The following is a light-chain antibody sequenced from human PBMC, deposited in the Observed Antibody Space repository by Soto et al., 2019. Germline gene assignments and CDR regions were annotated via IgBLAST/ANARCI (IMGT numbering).Light chain of an antibody. J-gene: IGKJ1*01. V-gene: IGKV4-1*01. Sequence: DIVMTQSPDSLAVSLGERATINCKSSQSVLYSSNNKNYLAWYQQKPGQPPKLLIYWASTRESVVPDRYSRSGSGTDFTLAISSRQAEDVAVYCCQQHYSTPWAFGRG. CDR1: QSVLYSSNNKNY. CDR2: WAS. CDR3: QQHYSTPWA.